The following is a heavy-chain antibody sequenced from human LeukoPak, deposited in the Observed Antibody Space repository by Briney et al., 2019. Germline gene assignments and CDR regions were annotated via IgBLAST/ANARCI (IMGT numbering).Heavy chain of an antibody. V-gene: IGHV3-23*01. CDR1: GFTFSSYA. Sequence: GGSLRLSCAASGFTFSSYAMSWVRQAPGKGLEWVSAISGSGGSTYYADSVKDRFTISRDNSKNTLYLQMNSLRAEDTAVYYCAKARTTTGYYYDSSGYYHLAYWGQGTLVTVSS. D-gene: IGHD3-22*01. J-gene: IGHJ4*02. CDR3: AKARTTTGYYYDSSGYYHLAY. CDR2: ISGSGGST.